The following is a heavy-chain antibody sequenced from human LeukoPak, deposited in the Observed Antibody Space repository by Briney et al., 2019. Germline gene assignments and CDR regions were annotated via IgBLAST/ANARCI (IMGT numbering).Heavy chain of an antibody. D-gene: IGHD3-9*01. V-gene: IGHV1-18*01. J-gene: IGHJ4*02. CDR3: ARERRVYFDWLV. CDR1: GYTFTSYG. Sequence: ASVKVSCKASGYTFTSYGISWVRRAPGQGLEWMGWISAYNGNTNYAQKLQGRVTMTTDTSTSTAYMELRSLRSDDTAVYYCARERRVYFDWLVWGQGTLVTVSS. CDR2: ISAYNGNT.